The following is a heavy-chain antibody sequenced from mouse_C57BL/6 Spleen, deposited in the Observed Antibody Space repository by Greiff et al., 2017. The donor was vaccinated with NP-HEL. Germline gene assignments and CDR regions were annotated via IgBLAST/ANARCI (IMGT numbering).Heavy chain of an antibody. CDR1: GFNIKDYY. V-gene: IGHV14-1*01. CDR2: IDPEDGDT. Sequence: VQLKQSGAELVRPGASVKLSCTASGFNIKDYYMHWVKQRPEQGLEWIGRIDPEDGDTEYAPKFQGKATMTADTSSNTAYLQRRSLTSEDTAVYYCSRDYYHTLYYFDYWGQGTTLTVSS. J-gene: IGHJ2*01. CDR3: SRDYYHTLYYFDY. D-gene: IGHD1-1*01.